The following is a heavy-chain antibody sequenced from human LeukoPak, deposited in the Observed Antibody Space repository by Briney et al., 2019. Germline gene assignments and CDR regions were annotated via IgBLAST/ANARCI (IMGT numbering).Heavy chain of an antibody. D-gene: IGHD3-9*01. Sequence: GRSLRLSCAASGFTFSSYGMHWVRQAPGKGLEWVAAISSDGSSKYYADSMKGRFTIARDNSKNTLYLQMNSLRAEDTAVYYCAKDLETCDILTGYCPDYWGQGTLVTVSS. CDR1: GFTFSSYG. J-gene: IGHJ4*02. V-gene: IGHV3-30*18. CDR3: AKDLETCDILTGYCPDY. CDR2: ISSDGSSK.